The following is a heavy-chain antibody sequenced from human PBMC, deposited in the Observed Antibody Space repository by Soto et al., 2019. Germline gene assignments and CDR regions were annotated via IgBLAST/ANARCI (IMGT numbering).Heavy chain of an antibody. D-gene: IGHD6-13*01. CDR1: GFTFSSYA. V-gene: IGHV3-23*01. Sequence: GGSLRLSCAASGFTFSSYAMSWVRQAPGKGLEWVSAISGSGGSTYYADSVKGRFTISRDNSKNTLYLQMNSLRAEDTAVYYCAKDGLYSSSWYYYYGMDVWGPGTTVSVSS. J-gene: IGHJ6*02. CDR2: ISGSGGST. CDR3: AKDGLYSSSWYYYYGMDV.